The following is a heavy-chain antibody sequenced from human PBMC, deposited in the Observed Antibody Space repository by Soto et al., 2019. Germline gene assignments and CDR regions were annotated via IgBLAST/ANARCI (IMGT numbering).Heavy chain of an antibody. CDR3: ARWVTWYFDY. J-gene: IGHJ4*02. V-gene: IGHV4-34*01. Sequence: QVQLQQWGAGLLKPSETLSLTCAVYGGSFSGYYWCWIRQPPGKGLERIGESNPSGSTNYNPSLKRLVTRSEDTAKMQPSLKLSSVTAAETAGYYCARWVTWYFDYWGQGTLVTVSS. CDR2: SNPSGST. CDR1: GGSFSGYY. D-gene: IGHD3-16*01.